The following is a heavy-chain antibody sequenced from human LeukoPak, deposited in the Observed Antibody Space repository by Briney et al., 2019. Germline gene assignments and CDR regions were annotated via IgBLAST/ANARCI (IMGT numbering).Heavy chain of an antibody. J-gene: IGHJ6*02. CDR2: IRHDGSNK. V-gene: IGHV3-30*02. CDR3: TRHVDYYGSGKGAGTPKQNYYGMDV. CDR1: GFTFSSYG. D-gene: IGHD3-10*01. Sequence: GGSLRLSCAASGFTFSSYGMHWVRQAPGKGLEWVAFIRHDGSNKNYADSVKVRFTISRDNSKNTLYLQMDSLRAEDTAVYYCTRHVDYYGSGKGAGTPKQNYYGMDVWGQGTTVTVSS.